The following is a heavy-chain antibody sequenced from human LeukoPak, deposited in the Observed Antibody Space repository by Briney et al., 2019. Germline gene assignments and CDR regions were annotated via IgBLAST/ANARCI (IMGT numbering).Heavy chain of an antibody. CDR2: INPNSGGT. CDR3: ARARYSSGWYYFDY. CDR1: GYTFTGYY. D-gene: IGHD6-19*01. V-gene: IGHV1-2*02. J-gene: IGHJ4*02. Sequence: ASVKVSCKASGYTFTGYYMHWVRQAPGQGLEWMGWINPNSGGTNYAQKFQGRVTMTRDTSISTAYVELSRLRSDDTAVYYCARARYSSGWYYFDYWGQGTLVTVSS.